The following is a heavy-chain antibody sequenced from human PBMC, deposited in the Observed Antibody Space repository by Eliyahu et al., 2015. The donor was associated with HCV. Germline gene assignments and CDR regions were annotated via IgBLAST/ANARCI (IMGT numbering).Heavy chain of an antibody. D-gene: IGHD3-22*01. V-gene: IGHV3-15*07. Sequence: EXQLVESGGGLVXPGGSLRLSCAASXFTLXDXWXXWXRQAPGQGLEWVGRVKSKTDGGTTDYAAPVRGRFTISRDDPKKNTVYLQMNSLKIEDTAIYYCSTRDSSDNYYQTIYSFDCWGQGTLVTVSS. CDR3: STRDSSDNYYQTIYSFDC. J-gene: IGHJ4*02. CDR2: VKSKTDGGTT. CDR1: XFTLXDXW.